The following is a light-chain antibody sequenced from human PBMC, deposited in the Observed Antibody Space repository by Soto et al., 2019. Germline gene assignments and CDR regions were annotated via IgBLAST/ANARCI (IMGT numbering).Light chain of an antibody. CDR2: EVT. J-gene: IGLJ1*01. CDR3: SSYAGSNNFDV. V-gene: IGLV2-8*01. CDR1: SSDVGGYNY. Sequence: QSALTQPPSASGSPGQSVTISCTGTSSDVGGYNYVSWYQQHPDKAPKLMIYEVTKRPSGVPDRFSGSKSGNTASLTVSGLQAEDEADYYRSSYAGSNNFDVFGTGTKLTVL.